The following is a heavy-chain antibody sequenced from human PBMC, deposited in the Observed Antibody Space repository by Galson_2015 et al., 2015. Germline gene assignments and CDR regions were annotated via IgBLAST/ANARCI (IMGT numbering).Heavy chain of an antibody. J-gene: IGHJ4*02. CDR1: GGSINSSNW. Sequence: SETLSLTCAVSGGSINSSNWWSWVLQPPGKGLEWIGEIYHSGSTNYNPSLKSRVTISVDKSKKQFSLKLRTVTAADTAVYYCARGRAVPGLYVYWGQGTLVTVSS. CDR2: IYHSGST. CDR3: ARGRAVPGLYVY. D-gene: IGHD6-19*01. V-gene: IGHV4-4*02.